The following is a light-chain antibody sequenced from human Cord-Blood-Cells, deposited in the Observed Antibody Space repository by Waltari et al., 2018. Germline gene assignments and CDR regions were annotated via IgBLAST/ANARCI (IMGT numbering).Light chain of an antibody. CDR1: SSNIGSNY. V-gene: IGLV1-47*01. CDR2: RNK. CDR3: AAWDDSRSGRV. Sequence: QSVLTQPPSASGTPGQRVTIACSGSSSNIGSNYVYWYQQLPGTAPKLLIYRNKQRPSGVPDRFSGSKSGTSASLAISGLRSEDEADYYCAAWDDSRSGRVFGGGTKLTVL. J-gene: IGLJ3*02.